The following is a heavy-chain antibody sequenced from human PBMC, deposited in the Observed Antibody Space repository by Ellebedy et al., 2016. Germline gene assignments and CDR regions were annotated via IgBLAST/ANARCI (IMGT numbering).Heavy chain of an antibody. Sequence: GGSLRLSCAASGFTFSSNWMSWVRQAPGKGLEWVANIRQDGSEKYYVDSVKGRFTISRDNAKNSLYLQVNSLRAEDTAVYYCARDWGLSVIGVVINWYFDLWGRGTLVTVSS. V-gene: IGHV3-7*01. J-gene: IGHJ2*01. D-gene: IGHD3-22*01. CDR3: ARDWGLSVIGVVINWYFDL. CDR2: IRQDGSEK. CDR1: GFTFSSNW.